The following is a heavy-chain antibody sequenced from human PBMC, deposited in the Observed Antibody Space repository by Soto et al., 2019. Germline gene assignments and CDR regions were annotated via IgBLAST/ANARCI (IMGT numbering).Heavy chain of an antibody. Sequence: QVTLKESGPVLVKPTETLTLTCTVSGFSLTTDGMGVSWVRQPPGKALEWLAQIFSSDEKAYSASLKSRLSISKDTSNSQVVLTVTNVDPVDTATYFCVRIRGYDSMMPVDLWGQGILVTVSS. J-gene: IGHJ4*02. D-gene: IGHD6-13*01. CDR1: GFSLTTDGMG. CDR3: VRIRGYDSMMPVDL. CDR2: IFSSDEK. V-gene: IGHV2-26*01.